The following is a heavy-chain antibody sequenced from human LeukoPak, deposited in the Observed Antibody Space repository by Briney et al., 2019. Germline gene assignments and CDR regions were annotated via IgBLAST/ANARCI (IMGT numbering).Heavy chain of an antibody. CDR3: ARETGTTPFDY. J-gene: IGHJ4*02. CDR2: ISSSGSTI. D-gene: IGHD1-7*01. Sequence: HPGGSLRLSCAASGFSFTNYAMHWVRQAPGKGLEWVSYISSSGSTIYYADSVKGRFTISRDNAKNSLYLQMNSLRAEDTAVYYCARETGTTPFDYWGQGTLVTVSS. CDR1: GFSFTNYA. V-gene: IGHV3-48*04.